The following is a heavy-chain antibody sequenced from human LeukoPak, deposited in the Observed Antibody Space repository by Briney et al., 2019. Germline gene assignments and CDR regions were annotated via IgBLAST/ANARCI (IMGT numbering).Heavy chain of an antibody. Sequence: ASVKVSCKASGYAFMSYDINWVRQATGQGLEWMGWMNPNSGITGYTQKFQGRVTMTRNTSISTAYMELSSLRSEDTAVYYCARYEPLLRYFQFWGQGTLDTVSS. CDR3: ARYEPLLRYFQF. J-gene: IGHJ1*01. CDR1: GYAFMSYD. V-gene: IGHV1-8*02. CDR2: MNPNSGIT. D-gene: IGHD3-16*01.